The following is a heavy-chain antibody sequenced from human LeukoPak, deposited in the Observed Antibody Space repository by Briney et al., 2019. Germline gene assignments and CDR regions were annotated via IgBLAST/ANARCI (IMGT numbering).Heavy chain of an antibody. Sequence: ASVKVSCKASGYTFTSYGISWVRQAPGQGLEWMGWISAYNGNTNYAQKLQGRVTMTTDTSTSTAYMELRSLRSDDTAVYYCARAAMRLSDNWFDRWGQGTLVTVSS. V-gene: IGHV1-18*01. CDR1: GYTFTSYG. D-gene: IGHD5-18*01. CDR2: ISAYNGNT. CDR3: ARAAMRLSDNWFDR. J-gene: IGHJ5*02.